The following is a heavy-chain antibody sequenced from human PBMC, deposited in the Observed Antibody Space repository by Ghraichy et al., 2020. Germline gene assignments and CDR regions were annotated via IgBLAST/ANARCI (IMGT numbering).Heavy chain of an antibody. CDR1: GVSFTDHY. Sequence: SKTLSLTCAVYGVSFTDHYWTWIRQSPGKGLEWIGEYNHVGGIKYNPSLSGRVTISLDTSKREVSLRVSPVSAADTAVYYCVTSRWFGIYPDFWGQGTLVTASS. CDR3: VTSRWFGIYPDF. J-gene: IGHJ4*02. V-gene: IGHV4-34*01. D-gene: IGHD3-10*01. CDR2: YNHVGGI.